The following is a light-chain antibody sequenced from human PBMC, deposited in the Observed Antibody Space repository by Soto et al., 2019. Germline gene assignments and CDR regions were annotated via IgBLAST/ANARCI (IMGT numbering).Light chain of an antibody. Sequence: IVLTQSPGTLSLSPGEGATLSCRASQSINSFLAWYQQRRGQAPRLLIHGASNRATGIPDRFSGSGSGTDFTLTISSLEPEDFAVYYCQQYGSSPPTFGQGTKVDIK. CDR2: GAS. V-gene: IGKV3-20*01. J-gene: IGKJ1*01. CDR1: QSINSF. CDR3: QQYGSSPPT.